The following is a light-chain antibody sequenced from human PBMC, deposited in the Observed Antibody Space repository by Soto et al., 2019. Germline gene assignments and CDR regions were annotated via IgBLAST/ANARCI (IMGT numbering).Light chain of an antibody. CDR1: QSISTY. V-gene: IGKV1-39*01. CDR2: SAS. CDR3: QQSFTAPIT. J-gene: IGKJ5*01. Sequence: DMQITQSPPSLSASVVDRVTITCRASQSISTYLNWYQQKAGKTKLLVYSASSLQSGVPSRFSGSGAGTAFTLTISSLQPEDSATYYCQQSFTAPITFGQGTRLEIK.